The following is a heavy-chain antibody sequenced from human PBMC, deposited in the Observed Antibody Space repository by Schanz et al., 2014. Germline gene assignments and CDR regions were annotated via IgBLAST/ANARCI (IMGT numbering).Heavy chain of an antibody. CDR1: GGSFSDYY. Sequence: QVQLQQWGAGLLKPSETLSLTCAVYGGSFSDYYWSWIRQPPGKGLEWIGEINHSGSTNYNPSLKSQFTISLDTSKNQFSLKLSSVTAADTAVYFCARGNNDYFYYYMDVWGKGAAVTVSS. J-gene: IGHJ6*03. V-gene: IGHV4-34*01. CDR3: ARGNNDYFYYYMDV. D-gene: IGHD1-1*01. CDR2: INHSGST.